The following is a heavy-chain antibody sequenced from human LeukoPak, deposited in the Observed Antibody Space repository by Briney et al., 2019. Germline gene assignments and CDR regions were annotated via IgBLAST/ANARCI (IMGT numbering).Heavy chain of an antibody. D-gene: IGHD7-27*01. CDR1: GFTFSSYA. CDR3: AKAPYAGPKSTGEDFDY. CDR2: ISGSGGST. J-gene: IGHJ4*02. V-gene: IGHV3-23*01. Sequence: PGGSLRLSCAASGFTFSSYAMSWVRQAPGKGLEWVSAISGSGGSTYYADSVKGRFTISRDNSKNTLYLQMNSLRAEDTAVYYCAKAPYAGPKSTGEDFDYWGQGTLVTVSS.